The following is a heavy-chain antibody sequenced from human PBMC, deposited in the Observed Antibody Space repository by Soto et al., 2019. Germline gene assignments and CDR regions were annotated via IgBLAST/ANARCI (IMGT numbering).Heavy chain of an antibody. D-gene: IGHD1-26*01. Sequence: QVQLVQSGAEVKKPGASVKVSCKASGYTFTSYSISWVRQAPGQSLEWMGWISAYNGDTKYTQKFQGRVTMTTDTSTSTAYMELRSLTSDDTAVYYCARDMAGGADLDYWGQGTLVTVSS. CDR1: GYTFTSYS. V-gene: IGHV1-18*01. CDR2: ISAYNGDT. J-gene: IGHJ4*02. CDR3: ARDMAGGADLDY.